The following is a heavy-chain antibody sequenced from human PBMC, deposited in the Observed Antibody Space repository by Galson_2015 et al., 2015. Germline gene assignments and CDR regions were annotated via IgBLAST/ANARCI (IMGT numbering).Heavy chain of an antibody. CDR2: INPSGGNT. J-gene: IGHJ6*02. CDR3: ATRRPCSGGTCYGLDV. Sequence: WMGAINPSGGNTIYAQKFQGRVTMTRDTSTSVVYMELSSQTSEDAAVYYCATRRPCSGGTCYGLDVWGQGTTVTVSS. D-gene: IGHD2-15*01. V-gene: IGHV1-46*01.